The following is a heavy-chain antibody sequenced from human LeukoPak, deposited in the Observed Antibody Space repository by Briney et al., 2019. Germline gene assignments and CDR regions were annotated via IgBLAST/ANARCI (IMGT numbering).Heavy chain of an antibody. D-gene: IGHD4-17*01. CDR1: GFTFSSYG. Sequence: GGSLRLSCAASGFTFSSYGMHWVRQAPGKGLEWVAVIWYDGSNKYYADSVKGRFTISRDNSKNTLYLQMNSLRAEDTAVYYCARSDYGDLHDAFDIWGQGTMVTVSS. CDR2: IWYDGSNK. V-gene: IGHV3-33*01. J-gene: IGHJ3*02. CDR3: ARSDYGDLHDAFDI.